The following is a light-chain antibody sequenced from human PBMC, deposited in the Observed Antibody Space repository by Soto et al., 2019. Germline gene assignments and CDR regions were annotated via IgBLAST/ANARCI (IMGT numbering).Light chain of an antibody. J-gene: IGKJ4*01. V-gene: IGKV3-15*01. CDR2: GAS. Sequence: EIVMTQSPVTLSVSPGERATLSCRASQSVRRNLAWYRQKPGQAPRLLISGASTRATGIPARFSGSGSGTEFTLTISSLQSEDFAVYYCQQYDNWPPLTFGGGTKVDIK. CDR3: QQYDNWPPLT. CDR1: QSVRRN.